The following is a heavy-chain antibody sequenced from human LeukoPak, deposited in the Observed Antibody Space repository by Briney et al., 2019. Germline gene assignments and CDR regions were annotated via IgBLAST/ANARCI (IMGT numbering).Heavy chain of an antibody. V-gene: IGHV3-23*01. Sequence: GGSLRLSCAASGFTFSGSVMSWVRQAPEKGLEWVSAISATGGSTYYADSVKGRFTISRDNSKNTLYLQMNSLRAEDTAVYYCAKGARYSGSYGREYYFDYWGQGTLVTVSS. CDR2: ISATGGST. D-gene: IGHD1-26*01. J-gene: IGHJ4*02. CDR1: GFTFSGSV. CDR3: AKGARYSGSYGREYYFDY.